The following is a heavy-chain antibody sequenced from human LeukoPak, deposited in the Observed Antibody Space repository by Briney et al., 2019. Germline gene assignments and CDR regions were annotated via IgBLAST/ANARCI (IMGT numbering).Heavy chain of an antibody. J-gene: IGHJ5*02. CDR2: IYTSGST. CDR1: GGSISSGSYY. V-gene: IGHV4-61*02. Sequence: PSETLSLTCTVSGGSISSGSYYWSWIRQPAGKGLEWIGRIYTSGSTNYNTSLKSRVTISVDTSKNQFSLKLSSVTAADTAVYYCARDGLADIVVVPAAIPFGDWFDPWGQGTLVTVSS. D-gene: IGHD2-2*02. CDR3: ARDGLADIVVVPAAIPFGDWFDP.